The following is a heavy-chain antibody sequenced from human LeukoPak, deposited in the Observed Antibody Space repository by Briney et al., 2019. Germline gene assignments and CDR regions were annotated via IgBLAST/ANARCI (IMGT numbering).Heavy chain of an antibody. CDR2: IRYDESNT. Sequence: RTGGSLRLSCAASGFNFSDFGIHWVRQTPDKGLEWVAFIRYDESNTYYGDSVKGRFTISRDTSRNTVYLQMNSLRAEDTAVYYCARGLAYGPYINFDYWGQGTLVTVSS. J-gene: IGHJ4*02. D-gene: IGHD4-17*01. CDR1: GFNFSDFG. V-gene: IGHV3-30*02. CDR3: ARGLAYGPYINFDY.